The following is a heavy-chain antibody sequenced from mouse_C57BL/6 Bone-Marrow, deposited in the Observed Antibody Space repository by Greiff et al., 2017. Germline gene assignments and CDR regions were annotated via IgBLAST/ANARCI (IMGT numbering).Heavy chain of an antibody. D-gene: IGHD1-1*01. Sequence: VMLVEPGPGLVAPSQSLSITCTVSGFSLTSYGVSWVRQPPGKGLEWMGVIWGDGSTNYHSAPISRLCIRKDNSKSQVFLQLNSLQTDDTATYYCAKYGFNYYGSSYDAMDDWGQGTSVTVSS. V-gene: IGHV2-3*01. CDR2: IWGDGST. CDR3: AKYGFNYYGSSYDAMDD. CDR1: GFSLTSYG. J-gene: IGHJ4*01.